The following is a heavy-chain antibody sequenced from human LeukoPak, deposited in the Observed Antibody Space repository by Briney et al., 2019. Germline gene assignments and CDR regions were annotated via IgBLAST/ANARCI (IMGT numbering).Heavy chain of an antibody. CDR3: ARVGYSSGY. V-gene: IGHV3-48*03. CDR1: GFTFSSYE. CDR2: ISSSGRTI. D-gene: IGHD6-19*01. J-gene: IGHJ4*02. Sequence: PGGSLRLSCAASGFTFSSYETNWVRQAPGKGLEWVSYISSSGRTIHYADSVKGRSTISRDNGKNSLYLQMNSLRADDTAVYYCARVGYSSGYWGQGTLVTVSS.